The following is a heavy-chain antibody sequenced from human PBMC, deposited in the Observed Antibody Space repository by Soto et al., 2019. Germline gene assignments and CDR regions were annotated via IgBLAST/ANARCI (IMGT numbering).Heavy chain of an antibody. Sequence: GGSLRLSCAASGFTFSSYAMHWVRQAPGKGLEWVAVISYDGSNKYYADSVKGRFTISRDNSKNTLYLQMNSLRAEDTAVYYCARGLIVGATTAFDYWGLGTLVTVSS. D-gene: IGHD1-26*01. V-gene: IGHV3-30*04. CDR3: ARGLIVGATTAFDY. CDR1: GFTFSSYA. J-gene: IGHJ4*02. CDR2: ISYDGSNK.